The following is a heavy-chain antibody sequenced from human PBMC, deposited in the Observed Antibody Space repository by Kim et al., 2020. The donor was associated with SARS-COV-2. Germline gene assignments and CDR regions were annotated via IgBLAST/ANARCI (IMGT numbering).Heavy chain of an antibody. CDR1: GFSFSNYA. Sequence: GGSLRLSCAASGFSFSNYAMHWVRQAPGKGLEWVAHISYDGNNKYYADSVKGRFTISRDSSKNMLYLQMNSLTTEDTAVYFCARANNPTFANGWDYWGQGTLVPVPS. V-gene: IGHV3-30*04. CDR3: ARANNPTFANGWDY. CDR2: ISYDGNNK. D-gene: IGHD6-19*01. J-gene: IGHJ4*02.